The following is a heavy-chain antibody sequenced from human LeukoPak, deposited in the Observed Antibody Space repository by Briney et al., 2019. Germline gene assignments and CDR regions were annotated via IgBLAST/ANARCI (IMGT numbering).Heavy chain of an antibody. CDR2: ITGYSTKT. CDR1: GFTFNNYA. D-gene: IGHD3-22*01. CDR3: AKDREIVVDTTHPRFAMHV. Sequence: GGSLRLSCAASGFTFNNYARNWVRQAPGKGLEWVSTITGYSTKTYYSDSVKGRFTISRDNSMNTLYLQMTSLRAEDAAVYYCAKDREIVVDTTHPRFAMHVWGEGTTVTVSS. J-gene: IGHJ6*04. V-gene: IGHV3-23*01.